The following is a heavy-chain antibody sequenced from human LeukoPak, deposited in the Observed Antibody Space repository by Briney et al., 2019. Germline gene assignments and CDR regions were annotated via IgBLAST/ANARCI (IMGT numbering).Heavy chain of an antibody. V-gene: IGHV3-9*01. J-gene: IGHJ4*02. CDR3: AKRSNLYDSSGYDYYFDY. D-gene: IGHD3-22*01. Sequence: PGGSLRLSCAASGFTFDDYAMHWVRQAPGKGLEWVSGISWNSGSIGYADSVKGRFTISRDNAKNSLYLQMNSLRAEDTALYYCAKRSNLYDSSGYDYYFDYWGQGTLVTVSS. CDR2: ISWNSGSI. CDR1: GFTFDDYA.